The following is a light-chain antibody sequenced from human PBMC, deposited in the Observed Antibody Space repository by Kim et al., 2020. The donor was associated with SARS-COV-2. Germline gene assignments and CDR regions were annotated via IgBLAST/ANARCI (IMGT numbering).Light chain of an antibody. CDR1: QSVNSSY. CDR2: GAS. CDR3: QQYDTSRT. J-gene: IGKJ1*01. V-gene: IGKV3-20*01. Sequence: VSPGERATLSCRASQSVNSSYLAWYQQKPGQAPRLLIYGASSRATGIPDRFSGSGSGTDFTLTISRLEPEDSAVYYCQQYDTSRTFGQGTKVDIK.